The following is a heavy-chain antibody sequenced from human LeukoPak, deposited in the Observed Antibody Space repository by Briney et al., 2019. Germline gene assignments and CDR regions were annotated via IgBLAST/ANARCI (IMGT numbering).Heavy chain of an antibody. J-gene: IGHJ4*02. CDR3: ARDGQAFNSNWDYFEY. CDR1: GFTFDTFA. Sequence: PGGSLRLSCVASGFTFDTFAMSWVRQAPGKGLEWVSGIGNAETYYSDSVKGWFTISRDNSKSTIYLHMSNLRAEDTALYYCARDGQAFNSNWDYFEYWGQGTPVTVSS. D-gene: IGHD7-27*01. V-gene: IGHV3-23*01. CDR2: IGNAET.